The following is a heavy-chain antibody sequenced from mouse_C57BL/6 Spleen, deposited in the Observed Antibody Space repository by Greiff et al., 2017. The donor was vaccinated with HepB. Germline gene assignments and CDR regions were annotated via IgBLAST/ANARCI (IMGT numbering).Heavy chain of an antibody. CDR2: IYPRSGNT. J-gene: IGHJ4*01. Sequence: QVQLQQSGAELARPGASVKLSCKASGYTFTSYGISWVKQRTGQGLEWIGEIYPRSGNTYYNEKFKGKATLTADKSSSTAYMELRSLTSEDSAVYFCARLDDYDGYYYAMDYWGQGTSVTVSS. CDR3: ARLDDYDGYYYAMDY. V-gene: IGHV1-81*01. CDR1: GYTFTSYG. D-gene: IGHD2-4*01.